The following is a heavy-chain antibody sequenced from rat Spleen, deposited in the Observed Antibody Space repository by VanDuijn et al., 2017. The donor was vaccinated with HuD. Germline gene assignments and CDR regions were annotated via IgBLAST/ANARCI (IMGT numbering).Heavy chain of an antibody. CDR1: GFTFSNYG. Sequence: EVQLVESGGGLVQPGRSLKLSCAASGFTFSNYGMAWVRQAPTKGLEWVATISYDGSSTYYRDSVKGRFTISRDNAKSTLYLQMDSLRSEDTATYYCARHRDNYGVMDAWGQGASVTVSS. D-gene: IGHD1-5*01. CDR2: ISYDGSST. CDR3: ARHRDNYGVMDA. J-gene: IGHJ4*01. V-gene: IGHV5-29*01.